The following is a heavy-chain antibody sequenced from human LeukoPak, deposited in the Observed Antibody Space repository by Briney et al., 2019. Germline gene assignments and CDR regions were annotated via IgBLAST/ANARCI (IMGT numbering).Heavy chain of an antibody. V-gene: IGHV3-9*03. CDR2: ISWNSGSI. J-gene: IGHJ4*02. Sequence: GGSLRLSCAASGFTFSRYWMSWVRQAPGKGLEWVSGISWNSGSIGYADSVKGRFTISRDNAKNSLYLQMNSLRAEDMALYYCAKGSGYNWLRGIFDYWGQGTLVTVSS. CDR3: AKGSGYNWLRGIFDY. D-gene: IGHD1-20*01. CDR1: GFTFSRYW.